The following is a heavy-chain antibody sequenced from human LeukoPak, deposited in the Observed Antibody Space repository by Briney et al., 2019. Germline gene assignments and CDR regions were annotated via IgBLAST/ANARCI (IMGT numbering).Heavy chain of an antibody. D-gene: IGHD2-15*01. J-gene: IGHJ5*02. CDR2: IKQDGSEK. CDR1: GFNFNVYW. CDR3: ARGGGSAPIA. V-gene: IGHV3-7*01. Sequence: PGGSLRLSCAASGFNFNVYWMSWVRQAPGKGLEWVANIKQDGSEKYYVDSVRGRFTISRDNAKNSLYLQMNSLRPEDTAVYYCARGGGSAPIAWGQGTLVTVSS.